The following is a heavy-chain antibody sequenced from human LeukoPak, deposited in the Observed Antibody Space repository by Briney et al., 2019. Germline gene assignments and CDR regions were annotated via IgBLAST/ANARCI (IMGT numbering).Heavy chain of an antibody. CDR3: SRRWRCPYNYDY. D-gene: IGHD2-8*02. V-gene: IGHV4-59*12. Sequence: SETLSLTCILSRGSISSYYWSWMRQPPGKGLEWIGDINYSGSTNCNPSLKSRVSISVDTSKDQLSLQLSSVSAADTALYYCSRRWRCPYNYDYRGQGALVTVSS. CDR2: INYSGST. J-gene: IGHJ4*02. CDR1: RGSISSYY.